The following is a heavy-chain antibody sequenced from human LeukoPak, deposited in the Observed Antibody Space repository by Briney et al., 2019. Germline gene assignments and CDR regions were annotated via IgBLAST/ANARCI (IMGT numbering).Heavy chain of an antibody. CDR2: IIPIFGTA. CDR1: GGTFSSYA. J-gene: IGHJ3*02. Sequence: SVKVSCKASGGTFSSYAISWVRQAPGQGREWMGGIIPIFGTANYAQKFQGRVTITTDESTSTAYTELSSLRSEDTAVYYCAASYYYDSSGYFSEAFDIWGQGTMVTVSS. D-gene: IGHD3-22*01. CDR3: AASYYYDSSGYFSEAFDI. V-gene: IGHV1-69*05.